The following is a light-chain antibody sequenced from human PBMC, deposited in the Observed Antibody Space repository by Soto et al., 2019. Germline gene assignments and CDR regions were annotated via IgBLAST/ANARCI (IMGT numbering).Light chain of an antibody. Sequence: DIQMTHSPSTLSASVGDRVTNTCRASQSISSWLAWYQQKPGKAPKLLIYKASSLESGVPSRFSGSGSGTEFTLTISSLQPDDFATYYCQQYNSYPYTFGQGTRLEIK. CDR1: QSISSW. J-gene: IGKJ5*01. CDR3: QQYNSYPYT. V-gene: IGKV1-5*03. CDR2: KAS.